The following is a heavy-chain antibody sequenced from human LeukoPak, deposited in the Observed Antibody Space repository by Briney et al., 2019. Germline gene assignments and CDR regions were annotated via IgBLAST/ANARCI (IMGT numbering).Heavy chain of an antibody. D-gene: IGHD1-26*01. CDR2: FDPEDGET. V-gene: IGHV1-24*01. CDR3: ATEVMGVGATVPFDY. CDR1: GYTLTELS. J-gene: IGHJ4*02. Sequence: ASVKVSCKVSGYTLTELSMHWVRQAPGKGLEWMGGFDPEDGETIYAQKFQGRVAMTEDTSTDTAYMELSSLRSEDTAVYYCATEVMGVGATVPFDYWGQGTLVTVSS.